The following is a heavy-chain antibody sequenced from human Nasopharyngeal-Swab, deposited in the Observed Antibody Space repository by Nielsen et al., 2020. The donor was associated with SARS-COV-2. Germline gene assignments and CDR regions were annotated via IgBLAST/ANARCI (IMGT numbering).Heavy chain of an antibody. CDR2: IIPILGIA. CDR3: ARYGPGSYGGDVDY. Sequence: WVRQAPGQGLEWMGRIIPILGIANYAQKFQGRVTITADKSTSTAYMELSSLRSEDTAVYYCARYGPGSYGGDVDYWGQGTLVTVSS. D-gene: IGHD3-10*01. V-gene: IGHV1-69*02. J-gene: IGHJ4*02.